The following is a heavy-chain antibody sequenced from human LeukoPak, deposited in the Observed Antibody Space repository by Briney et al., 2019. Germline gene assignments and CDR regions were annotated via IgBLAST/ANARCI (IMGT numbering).Heavy chain of an antibody. CDR2: ISYGGSNK. CDR1: GFTFSSYA. CDR3: ARRVIVVGLDY. J-gene: IGHJ4*02. D-gene: IGHD3-22*01. V-gene: IGHV3-30*04. Sequence: GRSLRLSCAASGFTFSSYAMHWVRQAPGKGLEWVAVISYGGSNKYYADSVKGRFTISRDNSKNTLYLQMNSLRAEDTAVYYCARRVIVVGLDYWGQGTLVTVSS.